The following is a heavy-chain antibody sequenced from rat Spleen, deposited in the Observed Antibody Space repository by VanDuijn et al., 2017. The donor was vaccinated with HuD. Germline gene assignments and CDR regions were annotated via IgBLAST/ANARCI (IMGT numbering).Heavy chain of an antibody. D-gene: IGHD3-7*01. J-gene: IGHJ1*01. CDR2: ITSGGSNT. V-gene: IGHV5-29*01. CDR1: GFTFSDYG. Sequence: EVQLVESGGGLVQPGRSLKLSCAASGFTFSDYGVAWVRQAPTTGLEWVATITSGGSNTYYRDSVKGRFTISRDNAKSTLYLQMDSLRSEDTATYYCARASDVDWYFDFWGPGTMVTVSS. CDR3: ARASDVDWYFDF.